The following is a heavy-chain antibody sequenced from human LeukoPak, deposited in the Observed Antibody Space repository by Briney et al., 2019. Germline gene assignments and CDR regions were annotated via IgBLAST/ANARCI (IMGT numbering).Heavy chain of an antibody. V-gene: IGHV1-18*01. D-gene: IGHD5-18*01. CDR2: ISAYNGNT. CDR1: GGTFSSYA. CDR3: ARINTAMDSKEDY. J-gene: IGHJ4*02. Sequence: ASVKVSCKASGGTFSSYAIGWVRQAPGQGLEWMGWISAYNGNTNYAQKLQGRVTMTTDTSTSTAYMELRSLRSDDTAVYYCARINTAMDSKEDYWGQGTLVTVSS.